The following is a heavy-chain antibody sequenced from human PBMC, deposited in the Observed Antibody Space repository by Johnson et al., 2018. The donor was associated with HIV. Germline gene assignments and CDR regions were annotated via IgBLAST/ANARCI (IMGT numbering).Heavy chain of an antibody. Sequence: VQLVESGGGLVKPGGSLRLSCAASGFTFSDYYMSWIRQAPGKGLEWVANIKQDGSEKYYVDSVKGRFTISRDNAKNSLYLQMNSLRAEDTAVYYCARDQGSSHAFDIWGQGTMVTVSS. D-gene: IGHD1-26*01. CDR3: ARDQGSSHAFDI. CDR1: GFTFSDYY. V-gene: IGHV3-7*03. CDR2: IKQDGSEK. J-gene: IGHJ3*02.